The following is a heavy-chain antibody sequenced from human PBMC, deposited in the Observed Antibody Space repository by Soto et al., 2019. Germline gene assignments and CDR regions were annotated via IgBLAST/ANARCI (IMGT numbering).Heavy chain of an antibody. J-gene: IGHJ4*02. CDR3: ARGKWHGSSSALHDY. CDR2: INPNSGGT. CDR1: GGTFSSYA. V-gene: IGHV1-2*02. D-gene: IGHD6-6*01. Sequence: GASVKVSCNASGGTFSSYAISWVRQAPGQGLEWMVWINPNSGGTNYAQKFQGRVTMTRDTSISTAYMELSRLRSDDTAVYYCARGKWHGSSSALHDYWGQGTLVTVSS.